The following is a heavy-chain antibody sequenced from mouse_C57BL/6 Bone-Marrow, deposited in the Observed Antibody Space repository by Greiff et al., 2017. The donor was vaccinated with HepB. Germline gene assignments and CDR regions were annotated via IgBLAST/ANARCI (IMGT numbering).Heavy chain of an antibody. CDR2: ISSGGSYT. V-gene: IGHV5-6*01. J-gene: IGHJ2*01. Sequence: EVQLQESGGDLVKPGGSLKLSCAASGFTFSSYGMSWVRQTPDKRLEWVATISSGGSYTYYPDSVKGRFTISRDNAKNTLYLQMSSLKSEDTAMYYCARHEATAFDYWGQGTTLTVSS. D-gene: IGHD1-2*01. CDR1: GFTFSSYG. CDR3: ARHEATAFDY.